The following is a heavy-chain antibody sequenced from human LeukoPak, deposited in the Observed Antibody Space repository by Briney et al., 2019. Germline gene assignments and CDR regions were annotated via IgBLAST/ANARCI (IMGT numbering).Heavy chain of an antibody. D-gene: IGHD2-15*01. J-gene: IGHJ3*02. Sequence: GGSLRLSCAASGFTFSSYWMHWVRRAPGKGLVWVSRINSDGSSTSYADSVKGRFTISRDNAKNTLYLQMNSLRAEDTAVYYCARDIVVVVAATHDAFDIWGQGTMVTVSS. CDR2: INSDGSST. V-gene: IGHV3-74*01. CDR1: GFTFSSYW. CDR3: ARDIVVVVAATHDAFDI.